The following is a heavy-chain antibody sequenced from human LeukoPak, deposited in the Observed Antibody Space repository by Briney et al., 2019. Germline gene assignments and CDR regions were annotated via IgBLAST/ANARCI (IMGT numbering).Heavy chain of an antibody. CDR1: GFTFSSYG. J-gene: IGHJ6*02. Sequence: PGGSLRLSCAASGFTFSSYGMHWVRQAPGKGLEWVAVIWYDGSNKYYADSVKGRFTISRDNSKNTLYLQMNSLRAEDTAVYYCARDDNDFWSGYHYYYGMDVWGQGTTVTVSS. V-gene: IGHV3-33*01. D-gene: IGHD3-3*01. CDR3: ARDDNDFWSGYHYYYGMDV. CDR2: IWYDGSNK.